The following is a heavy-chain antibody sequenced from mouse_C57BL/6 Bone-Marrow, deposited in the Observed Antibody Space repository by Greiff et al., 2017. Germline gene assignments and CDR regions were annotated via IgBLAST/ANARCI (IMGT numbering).Heavy chain of an antibody. CDR2: IWSGGST. J-gene: IGHJ3*01. Sequence: VQLQQSGPGLVQPSQSLSITCTVSGFSFTSYGVHWVRQSPGKGLEWLGVIWSGGSTDYNAAFISRLSISKDKSKSQVFFKMNSLRAEDTAIYYCASYGSSPAWCAYWGQGTLVTVSA. D-gene: IGHD1-1*01. CDR1: GFSFTSYG. V-gene: IGHV2-2*01. CDR3: ASYGSSPAWCAY.